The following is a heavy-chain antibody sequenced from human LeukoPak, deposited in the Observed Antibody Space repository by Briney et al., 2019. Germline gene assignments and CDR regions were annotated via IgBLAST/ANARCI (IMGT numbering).Heavy chain of an antibody. Sequence: PGGSLRLSCAASGFTFSSYSMNWVRQAPGKGLEWVSYISSSSSTIYYADSVKGRFTISRDNAKNSLYLQMNSLRAEDTAVYYCARKMGIAVAGEIDYWGQGTLVTVSS. CDR1: GFTFSSYS. V-gene: IGHV3-48*04. J-gene: IGHJ4*02. CDR3: ARKMGIAVAGEIDY. CDR2: ISSSSSTI. D-gene: IGHD6-19*01.